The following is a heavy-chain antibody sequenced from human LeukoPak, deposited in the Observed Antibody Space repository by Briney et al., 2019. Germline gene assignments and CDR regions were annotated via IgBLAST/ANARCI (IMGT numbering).Heavy chain of an antibody. CDR3: ARTAWFGEFPS. V-gene: IGHV4-34*01. CDR1: GGSFSGYY. Sequence: SETLSLTCAVYGGSFSGYYWSWIRQPPGKGLEWVGEINHSGSTNYNPSLKSRVTISVDTSKNQFSLKQSSVTAADTAVYYCARTAWFGEFPSWGQGTMVTVSS. J-gene: IGHJ3*01. CDR2: INHSGST. D-gene: IGHD3-10*01.